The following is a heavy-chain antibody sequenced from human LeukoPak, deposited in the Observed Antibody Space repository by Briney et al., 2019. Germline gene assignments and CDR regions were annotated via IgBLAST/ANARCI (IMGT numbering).Heavy chain of an antibody. D-gene: IGHD2-21*01. J-gene: IGHJ4*02. CDR1: GGSFSGYY. CDR3: ARHIVVTAFVFDY. Sequence: ASETLSLTCAVYGGSFSGYYWSWIRQPPGKGLEWIGEINHSGSTNYNPSLKSRVTISVDTSKNQFSLKLSSVTAADTAVYYCARHIVVTAFVFDYWGQGTLVTVSS. CDR2: INHSGST. V-gene: IGHV4-34*01.